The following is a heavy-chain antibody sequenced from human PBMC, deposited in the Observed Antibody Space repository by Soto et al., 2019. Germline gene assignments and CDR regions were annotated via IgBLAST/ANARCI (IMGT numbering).Heavy chain of an antibody. D-gene: IGHD2-15*01. Sequence: SETLSLTCAVYGGSFSGHYWSWIRQPPGRGLEWIGNIDYNGVTYSNPSLKSRVTISRDTSKNQFSLKLTSVTAADTALYYCGKVLVGATGHTDSDSWGPGTLVTVSS. V-gene: IGHV4-34*01. J-gene: IGHJ4*02. CDR3: GKVLVGATGHTDSDS. CDR2: IDYNGVT. CDR1: GGSFSGHY.